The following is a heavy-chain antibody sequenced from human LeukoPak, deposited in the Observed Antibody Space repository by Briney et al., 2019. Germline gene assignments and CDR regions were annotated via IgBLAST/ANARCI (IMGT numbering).Heavy chain of an antibody. V-gene: IGHV4-4*07. CDR2: IYTSGST. CDR1: GGSISNYY. CDR3: ARQGYCSSTSCYSCIDY. D-gene: IGHD2-2*01. Sequence: PSETLSLTCTVSGGSISNYYWSWIRQPAGKGLEWIGRIYTSGSTNYNPSLKSRVTMSVDTSKNQFSLKLSSVTAADTAVYYCARQGYCSSTSCYSCIDYWGQGTLVTVSS. J-gene: IGHJ4*02.